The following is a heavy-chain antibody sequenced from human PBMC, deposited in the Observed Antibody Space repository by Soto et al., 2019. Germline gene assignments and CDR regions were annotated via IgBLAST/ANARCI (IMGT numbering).Heavy chain of an antibody. D-gene: IGHD3-10*01. CDR2: ISYDGSNT. Sequence: GGSLRLSCAASGFTFSSYAMHWVRQAPGKGLEWVAVISYDGSNTYYADSVKGRFTISRDNSKNTLYLQMNSLRAEDTAVYDCARDRNVGGSGSYYPIDYWGQGTLVTVSS. J-gene: IGHJ4*02. CDR1: GFTFSSYA. CDR3: ARDRNVGGSGSYYPIDY. V-gene: IGHV3-30*04.